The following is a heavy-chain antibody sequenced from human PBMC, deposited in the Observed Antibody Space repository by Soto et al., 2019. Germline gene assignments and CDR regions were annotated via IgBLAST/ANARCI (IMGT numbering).Heavy chain of an antibody. CDR2: INQDGSDK. D-gene: IGHD3-10*01. J-gene: IGHJ6*03. V-gene: IGHV3-20*04. CDR1: GFTFDDYG. Sequence: GGSLRLSCAASGFTFDDYGMSWVRQAPGKGLERVTSINQDGSDKCYADSVKGRFTISRDNAKNSLSLQMNNLRPDDTAVYYCARAGSNYFASGSSLPYYMDVWGQGTTVTVSS. CDR3: ARAGSNYFASGSSLPYYMDV.